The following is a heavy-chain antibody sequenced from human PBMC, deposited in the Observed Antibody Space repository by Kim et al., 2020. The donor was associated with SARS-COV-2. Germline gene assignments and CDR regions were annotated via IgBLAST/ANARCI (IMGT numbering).Heavy chain of an antibody. V-gene: IGHV4-61*02. D-gene: IGHD6-19*01. CDR2: IYTSGST. J-gene: IGHJ4*02. CDR1: GGSISSGSYY. CDR3: ARGHGYSSGWYLY. Sequence: SETLSLTCTVSGGSISSGSYYWSWIRQPAGKGLEWIGRIYTSGSTNYNPSLKSRVTIAVDTSKNQFSLKLSSVTAADTAVYYCARGHGYSSGWYLYWGQGPLVTFSS.